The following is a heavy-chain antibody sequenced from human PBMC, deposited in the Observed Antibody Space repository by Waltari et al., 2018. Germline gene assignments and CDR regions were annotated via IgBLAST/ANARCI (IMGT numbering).Heavy chain of an antibody. CDR3: AKDSRGYSGWVDY. CDR1: GFTFDDYA. J-gene: IGHJ4*02. V-gene: IGHV3-43D*03. Sequence: EVQLVESGGVVVQPGGSLRLSCAASGFTFDDYAMHWVRQAPGKGLEWVSLMSWEGSTTSYADYVKGRFTIARENSKNSLYLQMNSLRAEDNALYYCAKDSRGYSGWVDYWGQGTLVTVSS. CDR2: MSWEGSTT. D-gene: IGHD6-19*01.